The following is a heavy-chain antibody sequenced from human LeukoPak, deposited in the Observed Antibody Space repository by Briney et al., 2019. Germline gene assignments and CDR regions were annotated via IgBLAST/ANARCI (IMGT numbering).Heavy chain of an antibody. CDR1: GGSFSGYY. CDR3: ARHGLNYYYYYYMDV. Sequence: SETLSLTCAVYGGSFSGYYWSWIRQPPGKGLEWIGEINHSGSTNYNPSLKSRVTISVDTSKNQFSLKLSSVTAADTAVYYCARHGLNYYYYYYMDVWGKGTTVTISS. V-gene: IGHV4-34*01. CDR2: INHSGST. J-gene: IGHJ6*03. D-gene: IGHD3-22*01.